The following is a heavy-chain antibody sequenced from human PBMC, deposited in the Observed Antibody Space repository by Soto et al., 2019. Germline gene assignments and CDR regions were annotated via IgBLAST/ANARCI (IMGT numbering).Heavy chain of an antibody. Sequence: ASVKVSCKASGYTFTSYGISWVRQAPGQGLEWMGWISAYNGSTNYAQKLQGRVTMTTDTSTSTAHMELRSLRSDDTAVYYCARDRRGYDILTGYPLLVLGYYYGMDVWGQGTTVTVSS. CDR3: ARDRRGYDILTGYPLLVLGYYYGMDV. CDR2: ISAYNGST. CDR1: GYTFTSYG. D-gene: IGHD3-9*01. V-gene: IGHV1-18*01. J-gene: IGHJ6*02.